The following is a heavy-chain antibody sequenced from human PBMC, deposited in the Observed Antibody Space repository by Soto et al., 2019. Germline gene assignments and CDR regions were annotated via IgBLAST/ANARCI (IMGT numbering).Heavy chain of an antibody. D-gene: IGHD2-2*01. CDR3: ARDLSPLVPAAMPVWFDP. CDR1: GFTFSSYS. CDR2: ISSSSSYI. Sequence: GGSLRLSCAASGFTFSSYSMNWVRQAPGKGLEWVSSISSSSSYIYYADSVKGRFTISRDNAKNSLYLQMNSLRAEDTAVYYWARDLSPLVPAAMPVWFDPWGQGTLVTVSS. V-gene: IGHV3-21*01. J-gene: IGHJ5*02.